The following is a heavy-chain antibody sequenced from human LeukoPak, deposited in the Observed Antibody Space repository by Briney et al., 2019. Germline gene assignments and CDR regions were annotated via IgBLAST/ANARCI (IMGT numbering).Heavy chain of an antibody. V-gene: IGHV4-59*08. Sequence: SETLSLTCTVSGGSISSYYWSWIRQPPGKGLEWIGSIYYSGSTNYNPSLKSRVTISVDTSKNQFSLKLSSVTAADTAVYYCARHASYCSSTSCYGGQLVGYWGQGTLVTVSS. J-gene: IGHJ4*02. CDR3: ARHASYCSSTSCYGGQLVGY. CDR2: IYYSGST. D-gene: IGHD2-2*01. CDR1: GGSISSYY.